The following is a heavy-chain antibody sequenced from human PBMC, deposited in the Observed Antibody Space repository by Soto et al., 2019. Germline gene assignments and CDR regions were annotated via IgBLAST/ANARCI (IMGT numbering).Heavy chain of an antibody. D-gene: IGHD2-8*01. J-gene: IGHJ3*02. V-gene: IGHV3-23*01. CDR1: GFSFSAYA. Sequence: EVQLLESGGGLVQPGGSLRLSCAASGFSFSAYAMNWVRQAPGKGLQWVSGLVGSGADKNYADSVRGPFTVSRDNSKNTIYLQMNNLRDEDTAVYYCAEDLISNNGVWEAFDMWGRGTKVTVSS. CDR3: AEDLISNNGVWEAFDM. CDR2: LVGSGADK.